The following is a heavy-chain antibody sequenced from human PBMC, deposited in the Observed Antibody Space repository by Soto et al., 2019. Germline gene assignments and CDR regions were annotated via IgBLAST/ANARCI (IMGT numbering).Heavy chain of an antibody. J-gene: IGHJ4*02. D-gene: IGHD2-21*02. CDR1: GGSISSYY. CDR2: IHHSGRT. Sequence: QVQLRESGPGLVKPSETLSLTCTVSGGSISSYYWSWIRQSPGQGLEWIGYIHHSGRTNSSPSLKSQVTISADTSKNQVSLSLRSATAADTAVYYCARDTALDYWGQGILVTVSS. V-gene: IGHV4-59*01. CDR3: ARDTALDY.